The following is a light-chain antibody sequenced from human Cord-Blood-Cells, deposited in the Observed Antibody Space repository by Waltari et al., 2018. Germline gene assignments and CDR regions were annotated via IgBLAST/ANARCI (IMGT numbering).Light chain of an antibody. V-gene: IGKV4-1*01. J-gene: IGKJ2*01. CDR3: QQYYSTPYT. CDR1: QSVLYSSNNKNY. Sequence: DIVMTQSPDSLAVSLGERATINCKSSQSVLYSSNNKNYLARYQPKPGQPPKLLIYWASTRESGVPDRFSGSGSGTDFTLTISSLQAEDVAVYYCQQYYSTPYTFGQGTKLEIK. CDR2: WAS.